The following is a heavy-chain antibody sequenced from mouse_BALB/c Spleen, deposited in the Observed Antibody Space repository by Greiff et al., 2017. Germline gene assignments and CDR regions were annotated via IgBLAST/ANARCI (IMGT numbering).Heavy chain of an antibody. D-gene: IGHD2-14*01. CDR3: ARGYRYD. Sequence: QVQLQQPGAELVKPGASVKLSCKASGYTFTSYWMHWVKQRPGQGLEWIGEIDPSDSYTNYNQKFKGKATLTVDKSSSTAYMQLSSLTSEDSAVYYCARGYRYDWGQGTTLTVSS. J-gene: IGHJ2*01. CDR1: GYTFTSYW. V-gene: IGHV1-69*02. CDR2: IDPSDSYT.